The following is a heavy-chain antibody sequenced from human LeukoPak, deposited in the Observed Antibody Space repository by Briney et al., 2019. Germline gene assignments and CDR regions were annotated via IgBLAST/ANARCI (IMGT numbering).Heavy chain of an antibody. Sequence: SETLSLTCTVIGHSISGYYWNWIRQPAGKGLELIGRVFTSGGTNNNPSLRSRVTMSVDTSKNQFSLRLSSVTAADTAVYYCARGGLLIHGWFLDYWGQGALVTVSS. CDR2: VFTSGGT. V-gene: IGHV4-4*07. D-gene: IGHD6-19*01. J-gene: IGHJ4*02. CDR1: GHSISGYY. CDR3: ARGGLLIHGWFLDY.